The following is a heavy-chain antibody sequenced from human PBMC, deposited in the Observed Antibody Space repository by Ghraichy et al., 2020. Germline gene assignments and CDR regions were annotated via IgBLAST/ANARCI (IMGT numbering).Heavy chain of an antibody. V-gene: IGHV3-23*01. Sequence: GGSLRLSCAASRFTFSSYAMSWVRQAPGKGLEWVSTITGSGASTYYADSVKGRFTISRDNSMNTLYLQEDGLRVEDTAVYYCAKHVGNPSGAFDIWGQGTLVTVSS. CDR3: AKHVGNPSGAFDI. D-gene: IGHD4-23*01. CDR1: RFTFSSYA. CDR2: ITGSGAST. J-gene: IGHJ3*02.